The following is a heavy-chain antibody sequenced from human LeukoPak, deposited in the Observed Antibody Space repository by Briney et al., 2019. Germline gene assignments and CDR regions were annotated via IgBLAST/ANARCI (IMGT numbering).Heavy chain of an antibody. CDR3: ARDWGAGVWLQFQSGALDI. D-gene: IGHD5-24*01. J-gene: IGHJ3*02. V-gene: IGHV3-30*04. CDR1: GFTFSSYT. Sequence: QPGGSLRLSCAASGFTFSSYTMHWVRQAPGKGLEWVAVISYDEGNKHYADSVKGRFTISRDNSRNTLYLQMNSLRAEDTAVYYCARDWGAGVWLQFQSGALDIWGQGTMVTVSS. CDR2: ISYDEGNK.